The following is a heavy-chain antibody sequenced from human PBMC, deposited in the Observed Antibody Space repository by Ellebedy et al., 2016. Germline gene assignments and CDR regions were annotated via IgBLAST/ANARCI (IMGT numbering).Heavy chain of an antibody. CDR2: INAGNGNT. J-gene: IGHJ4*02. CDR1: GYTFTSYA. V-gene: IGHV1-3*01. Sequence: ASVKVSCKASGYTFTSYAMHWVRQAPGQRFEGMGWINAGNGNTKYSQKFQGRVTITRDTSASTAYMELRSLRSEDTAVYYCAREGREEDAVKAFLDYWGPGTLVTVSS. D-gene: IGHD4-11*01. CDR3: AREGREEDAVKAFLDY.